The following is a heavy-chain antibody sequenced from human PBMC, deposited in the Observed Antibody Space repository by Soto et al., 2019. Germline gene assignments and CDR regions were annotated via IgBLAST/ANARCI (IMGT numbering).Heavy chain of an antibody. D-gene: IGHD6-6*01. CDR3: ARTEPSSIAARPRLFFYFDY. CDR1: GYTFTSYA. V-gene: IGHV1-3*01. J-gene: IGHJ4*02. Sequence: ASVKVSCKASGYTFTSYAMHWVRQAPGQRLEWMGWINAGNGNTKYSQKFQGRVTITRDTSASTAYMELSSLRSEDTAVYYCARTEPSSIAARPRLFFYFDYWGQGTLVTVSS. CDR2: INAGNGNT.